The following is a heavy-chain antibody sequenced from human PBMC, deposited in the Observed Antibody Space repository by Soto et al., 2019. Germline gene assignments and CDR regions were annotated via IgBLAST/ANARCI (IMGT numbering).Heavy chain of an antibody. Sequence: LRLSCAASGLTFRIHAMSWVRQAPGKGLAWVSGISGNGRITHYADSVKGLFTTSRDNSKNTLYLQMDSLRVEDTAVDYCAKDLWYWGYWDQGVLVSVSS. V-gene: IGHV3-23*01. CDR2: ISGNGRIT. CDR1: GLTFRIHA. CDR3: AKDLWYWGY. J-gene: IGHJ4*02. D-gene: IGHD3-16*01.